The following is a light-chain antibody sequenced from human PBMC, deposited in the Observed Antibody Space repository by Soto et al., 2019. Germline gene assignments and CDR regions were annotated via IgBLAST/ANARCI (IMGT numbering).Light chain of an antibody. CDR2: GAS. V-gene: IGKV3-20*01. Sequence: EIVLTQSPGTLSMSPGERATLSCRASQSVSSTYLAWYQQKPGQAPRLLIYGASSRATGIPDRFSGSGSGTDFTLTISRLEPEDFAVYYCQQYEGSPRTFGQGTKVDVK. CDR3: QQYEGSPRT. CDR1: QSVSSTY. J-gene: IGKJ1*01.